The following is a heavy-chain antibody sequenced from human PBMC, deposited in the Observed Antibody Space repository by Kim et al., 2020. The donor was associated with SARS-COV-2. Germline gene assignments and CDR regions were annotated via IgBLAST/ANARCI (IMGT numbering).Heavy chain of an antibody. D-gene: IGHD1-26*01. Sequence: GGSLRLSCAASGFTFSSYAMHWVRQAPGKGLEWVAVISYDGSNKYYADSVKGRFTISRDNSKNTLYLQMNSLRAEDTAVYYCARGGGGGYYSVDYWGQGTLVTVSS. J-gene: IGHJ4*02. CDR3: ARGGGGGYYSVDY. CDR2: ISYDGSNK. V-gene: IGHV3-30*04. CDR1: GFTFSSYA.